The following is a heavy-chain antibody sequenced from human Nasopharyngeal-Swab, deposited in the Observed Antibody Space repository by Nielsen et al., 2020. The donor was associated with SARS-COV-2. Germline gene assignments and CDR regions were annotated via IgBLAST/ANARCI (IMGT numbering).Heavy chain of an antibody. D-gene: IGHD1-26*01. CDR3: ARDVAIVGATLGN. J-gene: IGHJ4*02. CDR1: GFSISTNG. CDR2: ISSSSSKS. V-gene: IGHV3-48*02. Sequence: GESLKISCAASGFSISTNGMHWVRQAPGKGLEWLAYISSSSSKSYYADSVKGRFTISRDNPKNSLFLQMNSLRDEDTAVYYCARDVAIVGATLGNWGQGTLVTVSS.